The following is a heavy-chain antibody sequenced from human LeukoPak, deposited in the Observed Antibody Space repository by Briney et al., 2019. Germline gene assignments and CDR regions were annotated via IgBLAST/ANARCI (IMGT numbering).Heavy chain of an antibody. Sequence: PGGSLRLSCAASGFTFNNAWMNWVRQAPGKGLEWVGRIKSKTDGGTTDYAAPVKGRFTISRDDSKNTLYLQMNSLKTEDTAVYYCTTDRNYDSSGYYNGEYFQHWGQGTLVTVSS. D-gene: IGHD3-22*01. CDR2: IKSKTDGGTT. CDR1: GFTFNNAW. J-gene: IGHJ1*01. V-gene: IGHV3-15*01. CDR3: TTDRNYDSSGYYNGEYFQH.